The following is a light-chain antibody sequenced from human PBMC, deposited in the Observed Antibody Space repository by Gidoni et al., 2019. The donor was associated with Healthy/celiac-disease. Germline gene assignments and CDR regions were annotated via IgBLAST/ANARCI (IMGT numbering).Light chain of an antibody. CDR2: AAS. CDR1: QSISSY. CDR3: QQSYSTTWT. V-gene: IGKV1-39*01. Sequence: EIQMTQSPSSLSASVGDRVTITCRASQSISSYLNWYQQKPGNAPKLLIYAASSLQSGVPSRFSGSGSGTDFTLTISSLQPEDFATYYWQQSYSTTWTFGQGTKVEIK. J-gene: IGKJ1*01.